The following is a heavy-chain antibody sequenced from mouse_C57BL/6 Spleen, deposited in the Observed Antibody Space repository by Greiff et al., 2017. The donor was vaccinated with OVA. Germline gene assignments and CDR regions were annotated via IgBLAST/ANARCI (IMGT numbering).Heavy chain of an antibody. CDR2: IDPSDSYT. J-gene: IGHJ3*01. D-gene: IGHD1-1*01. V-gene: IGHV1-50*01. CDR3: AVLLRGAY. Sequence: VQLVESGAELVKPGASVKLSCKASGYTFTSYWMQWVKQRPGQGLEWIGEIDPSDSYTNYNQKFKGKATLTVDTSSSTAYMQLSSLTSEDAAVYYCAVLLRGAYWGQGTLVTVSA. CDR1: GYTFTSYW.